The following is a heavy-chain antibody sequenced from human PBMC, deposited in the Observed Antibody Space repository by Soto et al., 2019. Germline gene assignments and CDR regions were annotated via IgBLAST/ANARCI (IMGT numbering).Heavy chain of an antibody. J-gene: IGHJ6*02. CDR3: ASAIFGVVIFGYYGMDV. V-gene: IGHV1-69*13. CDR2: IIPIIGTA. D-gene: IGHD3-3*01. CDR1: GGTFSSYA. Sequence: SVKVSCKASGGTFSSYAISWVRQAPGQGLEWMGGIIPIIGTANYAQKFQGRVTITADESTSTAYMELSSLRSEDTAVYYCASAIFGVVIFGYYGMDVWGQGTTVTVSS.